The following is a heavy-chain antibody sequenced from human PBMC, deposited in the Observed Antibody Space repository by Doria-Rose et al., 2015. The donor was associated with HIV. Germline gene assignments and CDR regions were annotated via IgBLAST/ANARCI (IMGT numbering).Heavy chain of an antibody. J-gene: IGHJ5*02. CDR3: AREGWASDKGVWFDP. V-gene: IGHV4-31*02. CDR2: IYYSGST. D-gene: IGHD3-10*01. Sequence: LEWIGYIYYSGSTYYNPSLKSRVTISVDTSKNQFSLKRSSVTAADTAVYYCAREGWASDKGVWFDPWGQGTLVTVSS.